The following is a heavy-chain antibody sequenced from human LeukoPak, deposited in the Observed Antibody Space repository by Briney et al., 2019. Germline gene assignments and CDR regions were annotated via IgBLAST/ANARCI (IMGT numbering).Heavy chain of an antibody. V-gene: IGHV4-59*08. CDR2: IYYSGST. Sequence: SETLSLTCTVSGGSISGYYWSWIRQPPGKGLEWIGYIYYSGSTNYNPSLKSRVTISVDTSKNQSSLKLSSVTAAGTAVYYCARREDGYSPFDYWGQGTLVTVSS. CDR1: GGSISGYY. J-gene: IGHJ4*02. CDR3: ARREDGYSPFDY. D-gene: IGHD5-24*01.